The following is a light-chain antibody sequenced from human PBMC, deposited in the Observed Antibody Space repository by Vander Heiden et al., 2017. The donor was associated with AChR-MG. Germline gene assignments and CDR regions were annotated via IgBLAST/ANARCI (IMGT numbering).Light chain of an antibody. J-gene: IGLJ2*01. CDR3: SSYTTTNTLDVL. CDR1: SSDVGINY. Sequence: QSALTQPSSVSGSPGQSLTISCTGTSSDVGINYVSQYQQHEGKAPKLMIYDVSDRPSGVSNRFSGSKSGNTAYLTISGLQAEDEADYYCSSYTTTNTLDVLFGGGTKLTVL. V-gene: IGLV2-14*01. CDR2: DVS.